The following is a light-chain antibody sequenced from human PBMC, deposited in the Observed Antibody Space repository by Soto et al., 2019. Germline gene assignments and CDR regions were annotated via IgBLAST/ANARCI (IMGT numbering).Light chain of an antibody. CDR3: SSFTSSSTWV. CDR2: EVS. CDR1: SSDVGAYNY. J-gene: IGLJ3*02. Sequence: QSALTQPASVSGSPGQSITISCTGTSSDVGAYNYVSWYQQRPGKVPKLMIYEVSNRPSGVSNRFSGSKSGNTASLTISGLQTEDEADYYCSSFTSSSTWVFGGGTKLPS. V-gene: IGLV2-14*01.